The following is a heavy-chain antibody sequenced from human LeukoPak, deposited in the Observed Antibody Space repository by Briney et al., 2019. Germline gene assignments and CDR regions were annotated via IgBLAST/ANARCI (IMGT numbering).Heavy chain of an antibody. CDR2: ISAYNGNT. Sequence: ASVKVSCKASGYTFTSYGISWVRQAPGQGLEWMGWISAYNGNTNYAQKLQGRVTMTTDTSTSTAYMELRSLRSDDTAVYYCARDLGRYCSGGSCHYYSYYMDVWGKGTTVTVSS. V-gene: IGHV1-18*01. J-gene: IGHJ6*03. CDR1: GYTFTSYG. D-gene: IGHD2-15*01. CDR3: ARDLGRYCSGGSCHYYSYYMDV.